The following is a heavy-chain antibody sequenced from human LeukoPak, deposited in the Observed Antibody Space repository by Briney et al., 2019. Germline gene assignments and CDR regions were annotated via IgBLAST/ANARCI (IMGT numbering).Heavy chain of an antibody. CDR2: ISGSGGST. J-gene: IGHJ6*04. D-gene: IGHD3-3*01. Sequence: PGGSLRLSCAASGFTFSSYAMSWVRQAPGKGLEWVSAISGSGGSTYYADSVKGRFTISKDNSKNTLYLQMNSLRAEDTAVYYCAKGMNLEWLLIDSPFMDVWGKGTTVTVSS. CDR3: AKGMNLEWLLIDSPFMDV. V-gene: IGHV3-23*01. CDR1: GFTFSSYA.